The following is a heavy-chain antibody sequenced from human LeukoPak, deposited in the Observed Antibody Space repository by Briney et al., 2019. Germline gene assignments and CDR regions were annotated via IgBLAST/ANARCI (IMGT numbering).Heavy chain of an antibody. CDR1: GGSFSGYY. CDR2: INQSGST. J-gene: IGHJ3*02. CDR3: ARYTNLAFFDI. V-gene: IGHV4-34*01. Sequence: KTSETLSLTCAGYGGSFSGYYWSWIRQPPGKGLEWIGEINQSGSTNYNPSLKRRFTISLDTSKTKFYVKVSSVVAAYTAVYYCARYTNLAFFDIWGQGTMVTVSS. D-gene: IGHD1-14*01.